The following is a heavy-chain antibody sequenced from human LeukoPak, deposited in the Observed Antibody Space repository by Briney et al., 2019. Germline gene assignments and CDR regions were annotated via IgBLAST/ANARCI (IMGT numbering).Heavy chain of an antibody. CDR2: IYYSGNP. Sequence: SETLSLTCTVSGDSISSSGCYWGWIRQPPGKGLEWIGSIYYSGNPYYNPSLKSRVTISIDTSKSQFSLRLSSVTAADTAVYYCARDSDADYGDYWGQGTLVTVSS. V-gene: IGHV4-39*07. D-gene: IGHD4-17*01. CDR1: GDSISSSGCY. CDR3: ARDSDADYGDY. J-gene: IGHJ4*02.